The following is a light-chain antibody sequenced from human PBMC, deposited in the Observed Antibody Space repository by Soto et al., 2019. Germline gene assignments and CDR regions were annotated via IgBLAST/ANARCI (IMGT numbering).Light chain of an antibody. CDR3: QQYGSSPRT. Sequence: EIVLTQFPGTLSLSPGERAPLSCRASQSVTSNSLAWYQQKVGRAPRVLIYGASNRATGIPDRFSGSGSGTDFTLTITRLEPEDFAVYYCQQYGSSPRTFGQGTRLEIK. V-gene: IGKV3-20*01. J-gene: IGKJ5*01. CDR1: QSVTSNS. CDR2: GAS.